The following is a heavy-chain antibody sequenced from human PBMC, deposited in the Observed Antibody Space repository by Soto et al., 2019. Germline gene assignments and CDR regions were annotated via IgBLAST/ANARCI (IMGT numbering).Heavy chain of an antibody. Sequence: QVQLVESGGGMVQPGRSLRLSCAASGFTFSGYGMHWVRQAPGKGLEWVANIWYDGSNKYYADSVKGRFTISRDDSKNTLYLQMNSLRAEDTAVYYCARELRGYSYFAYYGMDVWGQGTTVTVSS. CDR2: IWYDGSNK. CDR1: GFTFSGYG. J-gene: IGHJ6*02. D-gene: IGHD5-18*01. CDR3: ARELRGYSYFAYYGMDV. V-gene: IGHV3-33*01.